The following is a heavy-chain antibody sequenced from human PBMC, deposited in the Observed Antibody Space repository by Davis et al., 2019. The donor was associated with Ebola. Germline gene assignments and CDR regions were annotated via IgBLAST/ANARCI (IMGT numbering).Heavy chain of an antibody. CDR2: IAYDGSQK. CDR3: AKSDRMDV. Sequence: PGGSLRLSCVASGFSITRYGMHWVRQAPGKGLEWVAVIAYDGSQKLYGDFVRGRFTISRDNSKNTLYLQMNSLRAEDTAVYYCAKSDRMDVWGQGTTVTVSS. J-gene: IGHJ6*02. V-gene: IGHV3-30*18. CDR1: GFSITRYG.